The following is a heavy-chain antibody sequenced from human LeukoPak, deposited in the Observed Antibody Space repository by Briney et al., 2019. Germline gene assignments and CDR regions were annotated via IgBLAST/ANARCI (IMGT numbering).Heavy chain of an antibody. CDR3: AKDWAGSDRRYYFDY. D-gene: IGHD3-22*01. CDR1: GFTSSSYA. CDR2: VSGSGGSA. V-gene: IGHV3-23*01. J-gene: IGHJ4*02. Sequence: AGGSLRLSCAASGFTSSSYAMSWVRQAPGKGLEWVSVVSGSGGSAYYADSVKGRFTISRDNSQNTLYLQMNSLRAEDTAVYYCAKDWAGSDRRYYFDYWGQGTLVTVSS.